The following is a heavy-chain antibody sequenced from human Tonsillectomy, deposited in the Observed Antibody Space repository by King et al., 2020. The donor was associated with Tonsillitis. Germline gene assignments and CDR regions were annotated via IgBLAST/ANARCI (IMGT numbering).Heavy chain of an antibody. CDR3: AKDREAASTTLTYNWFDP. Sequence: VQLVESGGGLVQPGGSLRLSCAASGFNFSNYAMSWVRQAPGKGLEWVSALSGNGRSTYNADSVKGRFTISRDNSKNTLYLQMNSLRAKDAALYYCAKDREAASTTLTYNWFDPWCQGTLVTVSS. CDR2: LSGNGRST. J-gene: IGHJ5*02. CDR1: GFNFSNYA. D-gene: IGHD4-17*01. V-gene: IGHV3-23*04.